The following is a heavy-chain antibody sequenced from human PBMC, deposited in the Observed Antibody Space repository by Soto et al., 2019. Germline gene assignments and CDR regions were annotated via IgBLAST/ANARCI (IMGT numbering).Heavy chain of an antibody. J-gene: IGHJ4*02. CDR1: PFTFTSYA. CDR3: AKDVEGGSLFRGAFDY. CDR2: IRASGGAT. D-gene: IGHD1-26*01. Sequence: GGSLRLSCVAAPFTFTSYAMSWVRQAPGKGLEWVAAIRASGGATIHADSVKGRLTISRDNSKNTLYRQMNSLRAEDTAVYYCAKDVEGGSLFRGAFDYWGQGTQVTAPQ. V-gene: IGHV3-23*01.